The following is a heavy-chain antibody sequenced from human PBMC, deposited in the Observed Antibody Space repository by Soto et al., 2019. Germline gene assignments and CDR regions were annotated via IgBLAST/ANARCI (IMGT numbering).Heavy chain of an antibody. D-gene: IGHD2-21*02. CDR3: ARDRGRPVTAPATLDY. CDR2: IIPILGIA. V-gene: IGHV1-69*04. J-gene: IGHJ4*02. CDR1: GGTFSSYT. Sequence: ASVKVSCKASGGTFSSYTISWVRQAPGQGLEWMGRIIPILGIANYAQKFQGRVTITADKSTSTAYMELSSLRSEDTAVYYCARDRGRPVTAPATLDYWGQGTLVTVSS.